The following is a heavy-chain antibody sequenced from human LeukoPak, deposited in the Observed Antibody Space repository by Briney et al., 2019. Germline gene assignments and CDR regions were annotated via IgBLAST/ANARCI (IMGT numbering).Heavy chain of an antibody. J-gene: IGHJ4*02. V-gene: IGHV3-7*01. CDR3: AREAWYYGSGGALYFDY. CDR2: IKQDGSEK. D-gene: IGHD3-10*01. Sequence: GGSLRLSCAASGFTFSSYWMSWVRQAPGKGLEWVANIKQDGSEKYYVDSVKGRFTISRDNAKNSLYLQMNSLRAEDTAVYYCAREAWYYGSGGALYFDYWGQGTLVTVSS. CDR1: GFTFSSYW.